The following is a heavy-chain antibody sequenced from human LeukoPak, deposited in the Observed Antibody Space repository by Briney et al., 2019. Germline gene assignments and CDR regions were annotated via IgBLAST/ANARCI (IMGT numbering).Heavy chain of an antibody. CDR2: INPNSGGT. D-gene: IGHD2-2*01. J-gene: IGHJ6*02. V-gene: IGHV1-2*02. CDR3: ARGVVVVPAAEPYGMDV. CDR1: GYTFTGYY. Sequence: GASVKVSCKASGYTFTGYYMHWVRQAPGQGLEWMGWINPNSGGTNYAQKFQGRVTMTRDTSISTAYMELSRLRSDDTAVYYCARGVVVVPAAEPYGMDVWGQGTTVTVSS.